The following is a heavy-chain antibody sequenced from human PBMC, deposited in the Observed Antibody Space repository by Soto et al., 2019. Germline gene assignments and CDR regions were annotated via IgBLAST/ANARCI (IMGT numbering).Heavy chain of an antibody. CDR3: ARELRAAAGIQYYFYY. V-gene: IGHV3-66*01. CDR2: IYSGGST. CDR1: GFTVSSNY. J-gene: IGHJ4*02. D-gene: IGHD6-13*01. Sequence: EVQLVESGGGLVQPGGSLRLSCAASGFTVSSNYMSWVRQAPGKGLEWVSVIYSGGSTYYADSVKGRFTISRDNSKNTLYLQMNSLRAENTAVYYCARELRAAAGIQYYFYYWGQGTLVTVSS.